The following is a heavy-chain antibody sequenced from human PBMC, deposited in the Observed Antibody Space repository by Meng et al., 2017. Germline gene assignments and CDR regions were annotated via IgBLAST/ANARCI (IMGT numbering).Heavy chain of an antibody. CDR1: GGTFSSYT. J-gene: IGHJ4*02. V-gene: IGHV1-69*08. CDR2: IIPILGIA. CDR3: ARDLSGSGTFDY. D-gene: IGHD3-10*01. Sequence: QVQSVQTGAGVKKPGSSVKVSCKASGGTFSSYTISWVRQAPGQGLEWMGRIIPILGIANYAQKFQGRVTITADKSTSTAYMELSSLRSEDTAVYYCARDLSGSGTFDYWGQGTLVTVSS.